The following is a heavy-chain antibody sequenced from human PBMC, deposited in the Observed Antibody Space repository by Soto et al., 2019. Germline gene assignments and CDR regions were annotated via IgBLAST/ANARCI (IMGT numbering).Heavy chain of an antibody. Sequence: ETLSLTCTVSGDSIRSSSYYWGWIRQPPGKGLEWIGSIYYSGSTYYNPSLKSRVTISVDTSKNQFSLKLSSVTAADTAVYYCVRDSPIGSTFSGYDGIDYWGQGTLVTVSS. CDR2: IYYSGST. D-gene: IGHD5-12*01. J-gene: IGHJ4*02. V-gene: IGHV4-39*02. CDR3: VRDSPIGSTFSGYDGIDY. CDR1: GDSIRSSSYY.